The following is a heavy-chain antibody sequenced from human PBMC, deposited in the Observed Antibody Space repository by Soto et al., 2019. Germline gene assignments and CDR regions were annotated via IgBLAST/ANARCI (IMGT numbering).Heavy chain of an antibody. CDR3: ARDFYSSGWYGAPSDY. D-gene: IGHD6-19*01. V-gene: IGHV3-21*01. J-gene: IGHJ4*02. CDR2: ISSSSSYI. Sequence: GGSLRLSCAASGFTFSSYSMNWVRQAPGKGLEWVSSISSSSSYIYYADSVKGRFTISRDNAKNSLYLQMNSLRAEDTAVYYCARDFYSSGWYGAPSDYWGQGTLVTVSS. CDR1: GFTFSSYS.